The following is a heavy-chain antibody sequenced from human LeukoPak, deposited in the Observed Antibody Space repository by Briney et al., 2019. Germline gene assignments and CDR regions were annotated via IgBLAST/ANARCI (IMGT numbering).Heavy chain of an antibody. CDR2: IRYDGSNK. V-gene: IGHV3-30*02. CDR1: GFTFSSYG. D-gene: IGHD2-2*01. CDR3: AKDLGYCSSTSCYVLDY. Sequence: GGSLRLSCAASGFTFSSYGMHWVRQAPGKGLEWVAFIRYDGSNKYYADSVKGRFTISRDNSKNTLYLQMNSLRAEDTAVYYCAKDLGYCSSTSCYVLDYWGQGTLVTVSS. J-gene: IGHJ4*02.